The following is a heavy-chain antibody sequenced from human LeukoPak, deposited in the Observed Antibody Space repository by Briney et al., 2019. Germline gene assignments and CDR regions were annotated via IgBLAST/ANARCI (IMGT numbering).Heavy chain of an antibody. CDR1: GYSLSEFG. J-gene: IGHJ5*02. CDR3: ARGRYHSSWFSWSDP. V-gene: IGHV7-4-1*01. Sequence: GASVKVSCKASGYSLSEFGLHWVRQAPGQRLKWMGWINTVTGSPTYVPGLAQRYVFSLDTSVNTAYLEISSLKSEDTAIYYCARGRYHSSWFSWSDPWGQGTLVTVSA. D-gene: IGHD6-13*01. CDR2: INTVTGSP.